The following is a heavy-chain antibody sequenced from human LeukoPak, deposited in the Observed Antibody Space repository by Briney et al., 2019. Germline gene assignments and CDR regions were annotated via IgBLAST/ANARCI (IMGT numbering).Heavy chain of an antibody. J-gene: IGHJ4*02. Sequence: ASVKVSCKASGYTFTSYGISWVRQAPGQGLEWMGWISAYNGNTNYAQKLQGRVTMTTDTSTSTAYMELRSLRSDDTAVYYCARSGGYNWNDVSFDYWGQGTLVTVSS. V-gene: IGHV1-18*01. D-gene: IGHD1-1*01. CDR2: ISAYNGNT. CDR1: GYTFTSYG. CDR3: ARSGGYNWNDVSFDY.